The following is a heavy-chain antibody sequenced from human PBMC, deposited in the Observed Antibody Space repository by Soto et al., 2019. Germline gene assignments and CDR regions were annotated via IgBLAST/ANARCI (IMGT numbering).Heavy chain of an antibody. Sequence: SETLSLTCTVSSDSMYSYYWSWIRQPAGKGLEWIGRIYISGSTNYNPSLKSRVTMSIDTSKNQFSLKLRSVTAADTAVYYCARSRELRRATPVFDNWGLGTLVTVSS. J-gene: IGHJ4*02. CDR1: SDSMYSYY. V-gene: IGHV4-4*07. CDR3: ARSRELRRATPVFDN. CDR2: IYISGST. D-gene: IGHD1-7*01.